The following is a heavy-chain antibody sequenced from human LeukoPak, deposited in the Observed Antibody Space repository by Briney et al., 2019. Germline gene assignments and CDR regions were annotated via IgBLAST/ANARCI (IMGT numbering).Heavy chain of an antibody. J-gene: IGHJ4*02. Sequence: SQTQSLTCAVSGGSISSGGYSWSWIRQPPGKGLEWIGEINHSGSTNYNPSLKSRVTISVDTSKNQFSLKLSSVTAADTAVYYCARGLGFDYWGQGTLVTVSS. CDR3: ARGLGFDY. CDR1: GGSISSGGYS. V-gene: IGHV4-30-2*01. CDR2: INHSGST.